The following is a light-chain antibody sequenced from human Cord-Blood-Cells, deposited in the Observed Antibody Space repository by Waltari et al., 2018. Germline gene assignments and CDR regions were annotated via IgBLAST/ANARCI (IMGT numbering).Light chain of an antibody. Sequence: QNVVTPEPSVSVSTGWTVTLTCGLSSGSVSTSYYPSLYPQTPGQAPLTIITSTNTRASWFPARFCGFIFGNKAALTITGAQAYDKSDYYCVLYMGSSIWVFGGGTKLTVL. J-gene: IGLJ3*02. V-gene: IGLV8-61*01. CDR3: VLYMGSSIWV. CDR2: STN. CDR1: SGSVSTSYY.